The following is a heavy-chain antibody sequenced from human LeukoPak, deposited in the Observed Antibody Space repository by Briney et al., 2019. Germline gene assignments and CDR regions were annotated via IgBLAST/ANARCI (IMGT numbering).Heavy chain of an antibody. CDR2: IWYDRSNK. CDR3: ARANRRGAFDI. J-gene: IGHJ3*02. V-gene: IGHV3-33*01. Sequence: GRSLRLSCAASGFTFSSYGMHWVRQAPGKGLEWVAVIWYDRSNKYYADSVKGRFTISRDNSKNTLYLQMNSLRAEDTAVYYCARANRRGAFDIWGQGTMVTASS. D-gene: IGHD3-10*01. CDR1: GFTFSSYG.